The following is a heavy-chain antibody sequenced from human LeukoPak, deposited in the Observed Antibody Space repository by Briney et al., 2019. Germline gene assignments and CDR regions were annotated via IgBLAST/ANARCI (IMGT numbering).Heavy chain of an antibody. Sequence: PGGSLRLSCAASGFTFSSYGMHWVRQAPGKGLEWVSAISGSGGSTYYADSVKGRFTISRDNSKNTLYLQMNSLRAEDTAVYYCAKALGYNWNYYYMDVWGKGTTVTVSS. D-gene: IGHD1-20*01. V-gene: IGHV3-23*01. CDR1: GFTFSSYG. J-gene: IGHJ6*03. CDR3: AKALGYNWNYYYMDV. CDR2: ISGSGGST.